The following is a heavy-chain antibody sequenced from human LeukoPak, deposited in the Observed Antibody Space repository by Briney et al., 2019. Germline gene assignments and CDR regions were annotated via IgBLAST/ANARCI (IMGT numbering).Heavy chain of an antibody. D-gene: IGHD6-19*01. V-gene: IGHV5-51*01. Sequence: GESLKISCKGSGYSFTSYWIGWVRQMPGKGLEWMGIIYPGDSDTRYSPSFQGQVTISADKSISTAYLQWSSLKASDTATYYCARVGIAVPRGGAFDIWGQGTMVTVSS. CDR3: ARVGIAVPRGGAFDI. CDR1: GYSFTSYW. J-gene: IGHJ3*02. CDR2: IYPGDSDT.